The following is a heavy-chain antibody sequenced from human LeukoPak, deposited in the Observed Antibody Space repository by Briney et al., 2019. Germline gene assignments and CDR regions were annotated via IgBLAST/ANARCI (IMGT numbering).Heavy chain of an antibody. J-gene: IGHJ6*03. CDR3: AREGVSVAYYYYMDV. CDR2: INHSGST. Sequence: SETLSLTCAVYGGSFSGYYWSWIRQPPGKGLEWIGEINHSGSTNYNPSLKSRVTISVDTSKNQFSLKLSSVTAADTAVYYCAREGVSVAYYYYMDVWGKGTTVTVSS. CDR1: GGSFSGYY. V-gene: IGHV4-34*01. D-gene: IGHD4-23*01.